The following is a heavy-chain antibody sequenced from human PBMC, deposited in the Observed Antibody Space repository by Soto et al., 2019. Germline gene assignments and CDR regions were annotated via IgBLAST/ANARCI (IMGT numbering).Heavy chain of an antibody. CDR3: ARAWEQQPIDY. V-gene: IGHV1-18*04. Sequence: ASVKVSCKASGYSFIDYGIAWVRQAPGQGLEWMGWISAYNGNTNYAQKLQGRVTMTTDTSTSTAYMELRSLRSDDTAVYYCARAWEQQPIDYWGQGTLVTVSS. CDR2: ISAYNGNT. D-gene: IGHD6-13*01. J-gene: IGHJ4*02. CDR1: GYSFIDYG.